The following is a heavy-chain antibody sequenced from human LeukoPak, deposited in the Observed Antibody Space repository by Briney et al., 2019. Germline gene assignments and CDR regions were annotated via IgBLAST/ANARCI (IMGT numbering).Heavy chain of an antibody. J-gene: IGHJ5*02. V-gene: IGHV3-23*01. CDR1: GFTFSSYA. CDR3: AKDNVDMVVANWFDP. Sequence: GGSLRLSCAASGFTFSSYAMSWVRQAPGKGLEWVSAISGSGGSTYYADSVKGRFTISRDNSKNTLYLQMNSLRAEDTAVYYCAKDNVDMVVANWFDPWGQGTLVTVSS. CDR2: ISGSGGST. D-gene: IGHD2-2*01.